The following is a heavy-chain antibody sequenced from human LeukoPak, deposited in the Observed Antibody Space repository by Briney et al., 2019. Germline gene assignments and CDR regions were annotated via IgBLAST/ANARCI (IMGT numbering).Heavy chain of an antibody. J-gene: IGHJ5*02. CDR2: IYSAGTT. D-gene: IGHD4-17*01. CDR3: ARQTTVTTDAFDP. Sequence: PSETLSLTCTVSGVSISHSYRNWIRQPAGKGLEWIGRIYSAGTTNYNPSLTNRVTISVDTSRKQVSLKLSSVTAADTAVYYCARQTTVTTDAFDPWGQGTLVTVSS. CDR1: GVSISHSY. V-gene: IGHV4-4*07.